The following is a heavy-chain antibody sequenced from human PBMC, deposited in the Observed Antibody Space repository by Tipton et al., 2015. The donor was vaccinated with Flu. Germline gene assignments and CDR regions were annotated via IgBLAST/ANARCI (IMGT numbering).Heavy chain of an antibody. D-gene: IGHD3/OR15-3a*01. CDR3: GRFFWTGDYSQYFDY. Sequence: TLSLTCTVSGASISSGGHYWNWIRQLPGKGLEWIGYISYNGNTFYNPSLKSRLTVSLDTSENQFSLKLSSVTAADTAVYYCGRFFWTGDYSQYFDYWGQGTLVTVSS. V-gene: IGHV4-31*03. CDR1: GASISSGGHY. J-gene: IGHJ4*02. CDR2: ISYNGNT.